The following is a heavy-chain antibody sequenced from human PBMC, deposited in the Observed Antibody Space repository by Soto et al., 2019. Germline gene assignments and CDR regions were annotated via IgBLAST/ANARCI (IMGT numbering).Heavy chain of an antibody. CDR1: GFTFSSYG. D-gene: IGHD3-3*01. CDR3: AKDLQSVRNQQIRFLEWLLTPDFDY. CDR2: ISYDGSNK. J-gene: IGHJ4*02. Sequence: GGSLRLSCAASGFTFSSYGMHWVRQAPGKGLEWEAVISYDGSNKYYADSVKGRFTISRDNSKNTLYLQMNSLRAEDTAVYYCAKDLQSVRNQQIRFLEWLLTPDFDYWGQGTLVTVSS. V-gene: IGHV3-30*18.